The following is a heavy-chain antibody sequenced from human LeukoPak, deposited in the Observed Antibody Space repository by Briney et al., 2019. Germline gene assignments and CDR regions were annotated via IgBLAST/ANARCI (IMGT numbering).Heavy chain of an antibody. CDR1: GGSISSGSYY. CDR2: IFTSGST. CDR3: ARDQPAAMYYYYYMDV. D-gene: IGHD2-2*01. Sequence: SETLSLTCTVSGGSISSGSYYWSWIRQPAGKGLEWIGRIFTSGSTKYNPSLKSRVTISVDTSKNQFSLKLSSVTAADTAVYYCARDQPAAMYYYYYMDVWGKGTTVTVSS. V-gene: IGHV4-61*02. J-gene: IGHJ6*03.